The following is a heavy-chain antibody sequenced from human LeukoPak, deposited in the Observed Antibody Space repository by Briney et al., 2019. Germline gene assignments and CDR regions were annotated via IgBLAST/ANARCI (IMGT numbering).Heavy chain of an antibody. CDR1: GYTFTGYY. CDR2: INPNSGGT. D-gene: IGHD6-13*01. V-gene: IGHV1-2*04. J-gene: IGHJ5*02. CDR3: ARVGLPIAAAGTGNWFDP. Sequence: ASVKVSCKASGYTFTGYYMHWVRQAPGQGLEWMGWINPNSGGTNYAQKFQGWVTMTRDTSISTAYMELSRLRSDDTAVYYCARVGLPIAAAGTGNWFDPWGQGTLVTVSS.